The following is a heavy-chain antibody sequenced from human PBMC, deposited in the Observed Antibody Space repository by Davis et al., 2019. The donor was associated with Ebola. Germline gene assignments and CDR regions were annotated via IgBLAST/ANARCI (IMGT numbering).Heavy chain of an antibody. J-gene: IGHJ4*02. D-gene: IGHD3-22*01. CDR1: GFSFSNYA. CDR2: ISGSGGST. Sequence: GGSLRFSCAASGFSFSNYAMSWVRQAPGKGLEWVSAISGSGGSTYYADSVKGRFTISRDNSKNTLYLQMNSLRAEDTAVYYCARDNYYYDSSGYYVGVDYWGQGTLVTGSS. CDR3: ARDNYYYDSSGYYVGVDY. V-gene: IGHV3-23*01.